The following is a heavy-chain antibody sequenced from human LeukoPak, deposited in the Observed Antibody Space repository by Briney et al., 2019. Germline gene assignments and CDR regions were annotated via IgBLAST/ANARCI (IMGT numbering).Heavy chain of an antibody. V-gene: IGHV3-74*01. D-gene: IGHD6-6*01. J-gene: IGHJ4*02. CDR2: ISGDGSGT. CDR1: GFTLRNYW. CDR3: ARYSSSSGGPSYYLDY. Sequence: GGSLRLSCAASGFTLRNYWMHWVRQVPGRGLVWVSRISGDGSGTNYADSVKGRFTISRDNAKNTVYLQINNLRAQDTAAYFCARYSSSSGGPSYYLDYWGQGTLVTVSS.